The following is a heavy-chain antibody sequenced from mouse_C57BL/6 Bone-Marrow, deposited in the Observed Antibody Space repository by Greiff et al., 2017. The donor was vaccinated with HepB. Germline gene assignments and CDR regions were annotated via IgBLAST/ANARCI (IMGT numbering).Heavy chain of an antibody. J-gene: IGHJ2*01. CDR2: INPNNGGT. D-gene: IGHD1-1*01. Sequence: VQLQQSGPELVKPGASVKISCKASGYTFTDYYMNWVKQSHGKSLEWIGDINPNNGGTSYNQKFKGKATLTVDKSSSTAYMELHSLTSEDSAVYYCARDMITTVVLDYWGQGTTLTVSS. CDR3: ARDMITTVVLDY. CDR1: GYTFTDYY. V-gene: IGHV1-26*01.